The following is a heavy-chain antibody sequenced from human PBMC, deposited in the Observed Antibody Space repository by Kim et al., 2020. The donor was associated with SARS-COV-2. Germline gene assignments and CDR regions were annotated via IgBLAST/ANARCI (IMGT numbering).Heavy chain of an antibody. D-gene: IGHD6-19*01. CDR3: ARGLIEYSSGWYKWGHFDY. CDR2: INHSGST. CDR1: GGSFSGYY. V-gene: IGHV4-34*01. Sequence: SETLSLTCAVYGGSFSGYYWSWIRQPPGKGLEWIGEINHSGSTNYNPSLKSRVTISVDTSKNQFSLKLSSVTAADTAVYYCARGLIEYSSGWYKWGHFDYWGQGTLVTVSS. J-gene: IGHJ4*02.